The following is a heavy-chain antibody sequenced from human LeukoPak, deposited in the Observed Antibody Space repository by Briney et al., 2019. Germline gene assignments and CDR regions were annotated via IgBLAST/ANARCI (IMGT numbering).Heavy chain of an antibody. CDR1: GDSVSSNSAA. Sequence: SQTLSLTCAISGDSVSSNSAAWNWIRQSPSRGLEWLGRTYYRSKWYNDYAVSVKSRITINPDTSKNQFSLQLNSVTPEDTAVYYCARDQRRAGYSSGWSTDAFDIWGQGTMVTVSS. CDR2: TYYRSKWYN. D-gene: IGHD6-19*01. V-gene: IGHV6-1*01. J-gene: IGHJ3*02. CDR3: ARDQRRAGYSSGWSTDAFDI.